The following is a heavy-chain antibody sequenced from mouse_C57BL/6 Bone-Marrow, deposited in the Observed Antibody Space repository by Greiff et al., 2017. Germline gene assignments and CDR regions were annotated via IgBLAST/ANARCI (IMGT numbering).Heavy chain of an antibody. V-gene: IGHV1-81*01. D-gene: IGHD1-1*01. Sequence: VQLQQSGAELARPGASVKLSCKASGYTFTSYGISWVKQRTVQGLEWIGEIYPRSGNTYYNEKFKGKATLTADKSSSTAYMELRSLTSEDSAVYFCARCPLITTVVAFDYWGQGTTLTVSS. CDR1: GYTFTSYG. CDR2: IYPRSGNT. J-gene: IGHJ2*01. CDR3: ARCPLITTVVAFDY.